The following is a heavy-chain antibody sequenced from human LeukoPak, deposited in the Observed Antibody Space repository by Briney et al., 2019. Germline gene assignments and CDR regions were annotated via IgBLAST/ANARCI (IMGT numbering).Heavy chain of an antibody. CDR1: GFTFSSYS. CDR3: AKVGYGYYYYGMDV. Sequence: GGSLRLSCAASGFTFSSYSMNWVRQAPGKGLEWVSSISSSSSYIYYADSVKGRFTISRDNAKNTLYLQMNSLRAEDTAVYYCAKVGYGYYYYGMDVWGQGTTVTVSS. CDR2: ISSSSSYI. J-gene: IGHJ6*02. V-gene: IGHV3-21*04. D-gene: IGHD4-17*01.